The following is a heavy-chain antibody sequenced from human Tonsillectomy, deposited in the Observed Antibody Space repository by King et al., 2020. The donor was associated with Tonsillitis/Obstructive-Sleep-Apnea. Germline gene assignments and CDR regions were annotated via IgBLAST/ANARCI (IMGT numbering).Heavy chain of an antibody. D-gene: IGHD1-1*01. CDR3: AKGHWSGGAFDI. J-gene: IGHJ3*02. V-gene: IGHV3-23*04. Sequence: VQLVESGGGLVQPGGSLRLSCAASGFTFSSYAMSWVRQAPGKGLEWVSGISASGGSTYHGDSVKGRFTNSRDNSKSTLYLQMNSLRAEDTAVYYCAKGHWSGGAFDIWGLGTMVTVSS. CDR1: GFTFSSYA. CDR2: ISASGGST.